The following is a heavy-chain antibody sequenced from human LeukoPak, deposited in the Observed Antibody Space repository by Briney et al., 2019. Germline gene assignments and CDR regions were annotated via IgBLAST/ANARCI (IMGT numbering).Heavy chain of an antibody. D-gene: IGHD2-2*01. CDR1: GASISGSYYY. Sequence: SETLSLTCAVSGASISGSYYYWGWIRQPPGKGLEWIGNIYYSGSTYYNASLQSRVTISIDTSKNQFSLRLNSVTAADTAVYYCARDYCTSTTCPNWFDPWGQGTLVTVSS. V-gene: IGHV4-39*07. CDR2: IYYSGST. CDR3: ARDYCTSTTCPNWFDP. J-gene: IGHJ5*02.